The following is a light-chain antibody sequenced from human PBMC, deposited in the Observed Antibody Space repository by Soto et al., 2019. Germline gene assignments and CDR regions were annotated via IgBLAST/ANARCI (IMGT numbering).Light chain of an antibody. V-gene: IGLV2-14*03. CDR2: DVT. Sequence: QSALTQPASVSGSPGQSITISCTGTSSDIGDYNFVSWYQHHPGRAPKLIICDVTDRPSGISNRFSGSKSGNTASLTISGLQAEDEADYYCTSYSSSNTPYVFGTGTKLTVL. J-gene: IGLJ1*01. CDR3: TSYSSSNTPYV. CDR1: SSDIGDYNF.